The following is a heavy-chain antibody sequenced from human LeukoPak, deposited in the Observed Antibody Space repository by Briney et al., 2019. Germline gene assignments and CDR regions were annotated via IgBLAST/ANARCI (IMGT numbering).Heavy chain of an antibody. CDR3: ASGLAFDY. J-gene: IGHJ4*02. V-gene: IGHV3-23*01. CDR1: GFTFSTSA. D-gene: IGHD3/OR15-3a*01. Sequence: GGSLRLSCAASGFTFSTSAMNWVRQAPGKGLEWVSGISSSGDTTYYRDSVKGRFTISRDNSKNALYLQMGSLRAEDMAVYYCASGLAFDYWGQGTLVTVSS. CDR2: ISSSGDTT.